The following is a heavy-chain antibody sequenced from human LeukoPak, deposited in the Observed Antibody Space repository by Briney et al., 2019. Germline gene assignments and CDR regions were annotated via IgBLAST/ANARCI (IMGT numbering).Heavy chain of an antibody. CDR1: GGSISSSSYY. Sequence: PSETLSLTCTVSGGSISSSSYYWGWIRQPPGKGLEWIGSIYYSGSTYYNPSLKSRVTISVDTSKNQFSLKLSSVTAADTAVYYCARGQWLLLRSFDYWGQGTLVTVSS. CDR2: IYYSGST. CDR3: ARGQWLLLRSFDY. V-gene: IGHV4-39*07. D-gene: IGHD3-22*01. J-gene: IGHJ4*02.